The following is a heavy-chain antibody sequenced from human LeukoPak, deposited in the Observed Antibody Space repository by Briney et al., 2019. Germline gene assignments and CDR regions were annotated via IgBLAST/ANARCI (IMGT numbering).Heavy chain of an antibody. CDR2: IYHSGSA. Sequence: SETLSLTCTVSGGSITNYYWSWLRQPPGKGLEWIGYIYHSGSAIYNPSLKSRVTISVDTSKNQFSLKLSSVTAADTAVYYCARGILVGATGYSFDYWGQGTLVTVSA. CDR3: ARGILVGATGYSFDY. CDR1: GGSITNYY. D-gene: IGHD1-26*01. V-gene: IGHV4-59*01. J-gene: IGHJ4*02.